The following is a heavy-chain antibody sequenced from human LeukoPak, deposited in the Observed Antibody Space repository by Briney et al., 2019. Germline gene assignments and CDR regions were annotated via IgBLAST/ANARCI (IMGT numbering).Heavy chain of an antibody. Sequence: PAGTLRLSCAASGFTSSDHYMSWIRQAPGKGLEWLSYITSSSTTTSYADSVKGRFTVSRDNAKNPLYLQLHGLRADDAAVHYCVRGARPLFDPGRQGTLVTV. V-gene: IGHV3-11*01. CDR1: GFTSSDHY. CDR3: VRGARPLFDP. CDR2: ITSSSTTT. J-gene: IGHJ5*02.